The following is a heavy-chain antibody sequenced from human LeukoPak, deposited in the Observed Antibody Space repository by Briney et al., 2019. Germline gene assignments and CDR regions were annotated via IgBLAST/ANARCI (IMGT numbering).Heavy chain of an antibody. CDR1: GGSFSGNY. CDR2: INHSGST. V-gene: IGHV4-34*01. Sequence: SETLSLTCAVYGGSFSGNYWSWIRQPPGKGLEWIGEINHSGSTNYNPSLKSRVTISVDTSKNQFSLKLSSVTAADTAVNYCAGGGDTAMVEHWSQGTLVTVSS. CDR3: AGGGDTAMVEH. J-gene: IGHJ1*01. D-gene: IGHD5-18*01.